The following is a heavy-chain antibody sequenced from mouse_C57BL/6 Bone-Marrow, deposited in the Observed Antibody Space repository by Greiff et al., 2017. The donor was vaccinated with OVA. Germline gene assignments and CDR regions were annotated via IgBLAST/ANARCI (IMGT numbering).Heavy chain of an antibody. CDR2: ISDGGSYT. J-gene: IGHJ3*01. CDR1: GFTFSSYA. D-gene: IGHD2-5*01. Sequence: VQLKESGGGLVKPGGSLKLSCAASGFTFSSYAMSWVRQTPEKRLEWVATISDGGSYTYYPDHVKGRFTISRDNAKNNLYLQMSNLKSVDKAVCYCASTYSNSFAYGGQGTLVTVSA. V-gene: IGHV5-4*01. CDR3: ASTYSNSFAY.